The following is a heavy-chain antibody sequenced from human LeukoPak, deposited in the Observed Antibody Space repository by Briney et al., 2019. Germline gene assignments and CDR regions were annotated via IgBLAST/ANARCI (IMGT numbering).Heavy chain of an antibody. CDR3: AKEKWELRRAFDI. V-gene: IGHV3-48*04. Sequence: GGSLRLSCAASGFTFSSYSMNWVRQAPGKGLEWVSYISSSSSTIYYADSVKGRFTISRDNAKNSLYLQMNSLRAEDTAVYYCAKEKWELRRAFDIWGQGTMVTVSS. CDR1: GFTFSSYS. J-gene: IGHJ3*02. D-gene: IGHD1-26*01. CDR2: ISSSSSTI.